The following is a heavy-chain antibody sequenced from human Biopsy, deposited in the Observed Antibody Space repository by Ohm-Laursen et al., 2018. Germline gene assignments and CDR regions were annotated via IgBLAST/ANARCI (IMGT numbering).Heavy chain of an antibody. CDR3: SRENYGGFDY. J-gene: IGHJ4*02. CDR1: GFKFDNYG. D-gene: IGHD1-7*01. Sequence: SLRLSCSAPGFKFDNYGMNWVRQAPGKGLEWVAVIWYDGSDKYYGDSVKGRFTISRDNAKNTVDLQMNSLRAEDTAVYYCSRENYGGFDYWGQRTLVTVSS. CDR2: IWYDGSDK. V-gene: IGHV3-33*01.